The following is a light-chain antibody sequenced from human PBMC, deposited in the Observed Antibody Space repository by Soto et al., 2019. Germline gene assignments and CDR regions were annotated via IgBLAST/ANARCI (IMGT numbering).Light chain of an antibody. J-gene: IGLJ3*02. CDR1: SSDVGGHNY. CDR2: DVR. Sequence: QSALTQPASVSGSPGQSITISCTGTSSDVGGHNYVSWYQHHPGKVPKLIIYDVRERPSGVPDRFSGSKFGNTASLAISGLQAEDEAEYFCCSYAGSYSWVFGGGTKLTVL. CDR3: CSYAGSYSWV. V-gene: IGLV2-11*01.